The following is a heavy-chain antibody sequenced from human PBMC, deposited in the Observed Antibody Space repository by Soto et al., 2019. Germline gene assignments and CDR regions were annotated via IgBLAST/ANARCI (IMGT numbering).Heavy chain of an antibody. V-gene: IGHV3-73*01. J-gene: IGHJ4*02. CDR1: GFTFSGSA. CDR3: TGGAAATFDY. CDR2: IRSKANSYAT. D-gene: IGHD2-15*01. Sequence: GSLRLSCAASGFTFSGSAMHWVRQASGKGLEWVGRIRSKANSYATAYAASVKGRFTISRDDSKNTAYLQMNSLKTEDTAVYYCTGGAAATFDYWGQGTLVTVSS.